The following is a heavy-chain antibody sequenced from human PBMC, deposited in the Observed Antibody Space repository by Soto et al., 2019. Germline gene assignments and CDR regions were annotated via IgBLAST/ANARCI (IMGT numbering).Heavy chain of an antibody. Sequence: ASVKVSCKASGYTFTSYGISWVRQAPGQGLEWMGWISAYNGNTNYAQKLQGRVTMTTDTSTSTAYMELRGLRSDDTAVYYCARVVYYYDSSGYYSPLDYWGQGTLVTVSS. CDR1: GYTFTSYG. V-gene: IGHV1-18*01. J-gene: IGHJ4*02. CDR2: ISAYNGNT. D-gene: IGHD3-22*01. CDR3: ARVVYYYDSSGYYSPLDY.